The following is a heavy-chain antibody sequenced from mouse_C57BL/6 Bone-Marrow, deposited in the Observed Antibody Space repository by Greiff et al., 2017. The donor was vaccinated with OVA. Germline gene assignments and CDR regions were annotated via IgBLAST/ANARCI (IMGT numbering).Heavy chain of an antibody. J-gene: IGHJ3*01. CDR1: GFNIKDDY. Sequence: VQLQQSGAELVRPGASVKLSCTASGFNIKDDYMHWVKQRPEQGLEWIGWIGPGSGDTEYASKFQGKATITADTSSNTAYLQLSSLTSEDAAVYYCTPYDYDFAYWGQGTLVTVSA. D-gene: IGHD2-4*01. CDR2: IGPGSGDT. CDR3: TPYDYDFAY. V-gene: IGHV14-4*01.